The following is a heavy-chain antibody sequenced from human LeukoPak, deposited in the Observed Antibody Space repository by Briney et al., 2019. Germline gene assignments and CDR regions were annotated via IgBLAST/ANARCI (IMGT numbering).Heavy chain of an antibody. Sequence: PSETLSLTCAVSGYSLNSGYYWGWTGQPPGKVLEWIARMYQCGSTYYNPSLQSRASLSADTSKNQFSLKMGSVTAADRAVFICGRYRSGGYSVDYWRQGTLVTVS. CDR3: GRYRSGGYSVDY. V-gene: IGHV4-38-2*01. CDR1: GYSLNSGYY. J-gene: IGHJ4*02. CDR2: MYQCGST. D-gene: IGHD1-26*01.